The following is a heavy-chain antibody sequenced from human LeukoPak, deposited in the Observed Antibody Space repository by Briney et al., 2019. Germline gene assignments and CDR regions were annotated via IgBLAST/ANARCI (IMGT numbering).Heavy chain of an antibody. CDR3: AREXPPXVAGPGTFDY. V-gene: IGHV3-66*01. J-gene: IGHJ4*02. Sequence: WXSVXSXXGXTXYXXSVKGXFTXSXDNSKNALYLQMNSLRAEDTAMXYCAREXPPXVAGPGTFDYWGQGTLLTVSS. CDR2: XSXXGXT. D-gene: IGHD6-19*01.